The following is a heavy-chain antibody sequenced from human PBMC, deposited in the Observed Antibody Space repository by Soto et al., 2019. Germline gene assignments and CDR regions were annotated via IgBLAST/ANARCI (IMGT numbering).Heavy chain of an antibody. Sequence: PGGSLRLSCAASGFTFSSYAMSWVRQAPGKGLEWVSAISGSGGSTYYADSVKGRFTISRDNSKNTLYLQMNSLRAEDTAVYYCAKDSPLAISPGHLFDYWGQGTLVTVSS. V-gene: IGHV3-23*01. CDR2: ISGSGGST. CDR3: AKDSPLAISPGHLFDY. J-gene: IGHJ4*02. CDR1: GFTFSSYA. D-gene: IGHD2-21*01.